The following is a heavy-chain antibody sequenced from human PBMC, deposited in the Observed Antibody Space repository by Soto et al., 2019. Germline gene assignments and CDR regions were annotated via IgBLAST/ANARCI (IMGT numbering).Heavy chain of an antibody. V-gene: IGHV3-30*18. D-gene: IGHD1-26*01. CDR2: ISYDGSNK. J-gene: IGHJ4*02. CDR1: GFTLSSYA. Sequence: QVQLVESGGGVVQPGRSLRLSCAASGFTLSSYAMHWVRQAPGKGLEWVAVISYDGSNKYYADSVKGRLTISRDNSKNTLFLQMDSLRAEDTAVYYCVKDYSHRMSKLFNYFESWGQGALVTVSS. CDR3: VKDYSHRMSKLFNYFES.